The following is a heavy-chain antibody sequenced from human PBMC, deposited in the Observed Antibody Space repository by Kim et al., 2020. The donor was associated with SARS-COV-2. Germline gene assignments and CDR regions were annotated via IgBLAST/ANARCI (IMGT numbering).Heavy chain of an antibody. CDR1: GFTFSSYA. CDR2: ISYDGINK. D-gene: IGHD3-22*01. Sequence: GGSLRLSCAASGFTFSSYAMHWVRQAPGKGLEWVAVISYDGINKYYADSVKGRFTISRDNSKNTLYLQMNSLRAEDTAVYYCARDMDDYYYDSSGLDYWGQGTLVTAAS. J-gene: IGHJ4*02. V-gene: IGHV3-30-3*01. CDR3: ARDMDDYYYDSSGLDY.